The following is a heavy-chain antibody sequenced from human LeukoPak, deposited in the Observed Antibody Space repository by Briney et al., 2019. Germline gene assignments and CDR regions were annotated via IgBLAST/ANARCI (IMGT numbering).Heavy chain of an antibody. V-gene: IGHV3-48*01. CDR2: ISSSSSTI. Sequence: GGSLRLSCAASGFTFSTYNMNWVRQAPGKGLEWVSYISSSSSTIYYADSVKGRFTISRDNAKNSLYLQMNSLRAEDTAVYYCARGGRPPTIFGVVIKGASGFDYWGQGTLVTVSS. D-gene: IGHD3-3*01. CDR1: GFTFSTYN. J-gene: IGHJ4*02. CDR3: ARGGRPPTIFGVVIKGASGFDY.